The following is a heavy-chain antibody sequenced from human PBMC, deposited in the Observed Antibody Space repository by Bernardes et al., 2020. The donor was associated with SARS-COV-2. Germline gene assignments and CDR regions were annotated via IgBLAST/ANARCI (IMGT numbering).Heavy chain of an antibody. D-gene: IGHD3-22*01. CDR2: IDWDDDK. Sequence: SGTTLLKPTQTLTLTCPFSGFSLSPSGMCVSWIRQPPGKALEWLARIDWDDDKYYSTSLKTRLTISKDTSKNQVVLTMTNMDPVDTATYYCARTHSSAHGLPFDYWGQGTLVTVSS. V-gene: IGHV2-70*11. CDR1: GFSLSPSGMC. J-gene: IGHJ4*02. CDR3: ARTHSSAHGLPFDY.